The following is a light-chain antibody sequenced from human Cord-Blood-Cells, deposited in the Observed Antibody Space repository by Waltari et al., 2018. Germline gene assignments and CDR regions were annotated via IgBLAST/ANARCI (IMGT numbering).Light chain of an antibody. V-gene: IGLV2-8*01. CDR1: SSDVGGSNS. CDR3: SSYAGSNNLV. J-gene: IGLJ2*01. Sequence: QSALPQPPSASRSPVHSVTISCTGPSSDVGGSNSVSWYQQHPGKAPKLMIYEVSKRPSGVPDRFSGDKSGNTASLTVSGLQAEDEADYYCSSYAGSNNLVFGGGTKLTVL. CDR2: EVS.